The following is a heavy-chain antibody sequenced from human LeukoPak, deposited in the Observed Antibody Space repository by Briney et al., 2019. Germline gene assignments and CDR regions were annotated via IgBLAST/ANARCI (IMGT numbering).Heavy chain of an antibody. CDR3: ARDGRVIAAAATVWFDP. CDR2: ISSSSSYI. Sequence: GGSLRLSCAASGFTFSTYEMNWVRQAPGKGLEWVSSISSSSSYIYYADSVKGRFTISRDNAKNSLYLQMNSLRAEDTAVYYCARDGRVIAAAATVWFDPWGQGTLVTVSS. J-gene: IGHJ5*02. CDR1: GFTFSTYE. V-gene: IGHV3-21*01. D-gene: IGHD6-13*01.